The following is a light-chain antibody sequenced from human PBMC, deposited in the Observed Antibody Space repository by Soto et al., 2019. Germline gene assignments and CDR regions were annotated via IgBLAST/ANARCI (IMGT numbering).Light chain of an antibody. V-gene: IGKV4-1*01. CDR1: QSVLYSSNNKNY. J-gene: IGKJ4*01. CDR3: QQYYSTPRPLT. Sequence: DIVMTQSPDSLAVSLGERATINCKSSQSVLYSSNNKNYLAWYQQKPGQPPKLLIYWASTRESGVPDRFSGSGSGTDFTLTISSLQAEDVAVYYCQQYYSTPRPLTFGGGTKVEIK. CDR2: WAS.